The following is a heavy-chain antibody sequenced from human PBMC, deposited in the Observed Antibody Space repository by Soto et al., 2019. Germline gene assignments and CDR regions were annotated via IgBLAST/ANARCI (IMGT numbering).Heavy chain of an antibody. D-gene: IGHD2-21*01. CDR1: GGSISSYD. CDR3: ARRWGGTFDY. Sequence: SETLSLTCTVSGGSISSYDWSWIRKPPGKGLEWIGYIYYSGSTNYNPSLKSRVTISVDTSKNQFSLKLSSVTAADTAVYYCARRWGGTFDYWGQGTLVTVSS. CDR2: IYYSGST. J-gene: IGHJ4*02. V-gene: IGHV4-59*01.